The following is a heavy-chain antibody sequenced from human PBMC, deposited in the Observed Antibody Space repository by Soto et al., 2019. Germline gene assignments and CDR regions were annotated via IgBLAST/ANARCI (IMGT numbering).Heavy chain of an antibody. D-gene: IGHD1-26*01. CDR3: ARQDSGSYYYENGMDV. CDR1: GLTLSTYA. CDR2: SIPIFGTA. J-gene: IGHJ6*02. Sequence: QVQLVQSGAEVKKPGSSVKVSCKASGLTLSTYAIRWVRQAPGQGLEWIGGSIPIFGTADYAQKFQGRVTITADEYTSKANMELSSLKSEDGAVYYCARQDSGSYYYENGMDVWGQGTTVTVSS. V-gene: IGHV1-69*01.